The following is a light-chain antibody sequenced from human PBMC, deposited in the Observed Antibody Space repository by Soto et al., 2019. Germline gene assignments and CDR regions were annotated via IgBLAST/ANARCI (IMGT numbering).Light chain of an antibody. CDR2: WAS. Sequence: DIVMTQTPDSLAVSLGERATINCKSSQSVLYSSTNKNYLAWYQQKPGQPPKLLIYWASTRESGVPDRFSGSGSGTNFTLTISSLQAEDVAGYYCQQYYNTPPQFGKGTQLEIK. CDR1: QSVLYSSTNKNY. J-gene: IGKJ2*01. V-gene: IGKV4-1*01. CDR3: QQYYNTPPQ.